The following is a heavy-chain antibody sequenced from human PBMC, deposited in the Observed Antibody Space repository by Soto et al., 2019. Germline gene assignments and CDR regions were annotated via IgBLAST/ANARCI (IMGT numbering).Heavy chain of an antibody. D-gene: IGHD1-26*01. J-gene: IGHJ4*02. CDR1: GGSYSTYT. V-gene: IGHV1-69*02. Sequence: QVQVVQSGAEVKKPGSSVKVSCKASGGSYSTYTISWVRQAPGQGLEWMGRIIPILGIANYAQAIQGRGRITAEKSTSAAYMALSELVSWDTALYYSACASVGAYPPLGYWVQGTLVTVSS. CDR3: ACASVGAYPPLGY. CDR2: IIPILGIA.